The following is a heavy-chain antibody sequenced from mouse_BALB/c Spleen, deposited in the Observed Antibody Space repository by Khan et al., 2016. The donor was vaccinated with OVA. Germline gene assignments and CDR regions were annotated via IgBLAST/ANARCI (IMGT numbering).Heavy chain of an antibody. V-gene: IGHV5-6*01. D-gene: IGHD1-1*01. CDR3: TRLAYYYDREGFAY. Sequence: EVELVESGGDLVKPGGSLKLSCAASGFTFSTYGMSWVRQTPDKRLEWVATVSTGGGYTYSPDSVKGRFTISRDNAKNTLYLQMSGLKSEDTAMFYCTRLAYYYDREGFAYWGQGTLVTVSA. CDR2: VSTGGGYT. CDR1: GFTFSTYG. J-gene: IGHJ3*01.